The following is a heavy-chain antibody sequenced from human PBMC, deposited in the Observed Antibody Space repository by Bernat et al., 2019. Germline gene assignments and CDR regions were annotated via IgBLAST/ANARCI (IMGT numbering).Heavy chain of an antibody. CDR2: ISYDGSNK. J-gene: IGHJ4*02. Sequence: QVQLVESGGGVVQPGRSLRLSCAAPGFTFSSYGMHWVRQAPGKGLEWVAVISYDGSNKYYADSVKGRFTISRDNSKNTLYLQMNSLRAEDTAVYYCAKDRRVTTCLDYRGQGTLVTVSS. CDR1: GFTFSSYG. CDR3: AKDRRVTTCLDY. V-gene: IGHV3-30*18. D-gene: IGHD4-17*01.